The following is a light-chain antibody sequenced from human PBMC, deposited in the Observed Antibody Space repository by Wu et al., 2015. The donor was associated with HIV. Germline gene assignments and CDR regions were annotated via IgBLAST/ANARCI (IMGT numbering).Light chain of an antibody. V-gene: IGKV3-15*01. CDR2: DAS. J-gene: IGKJ4*01. Sequence: EIVMTQSPATLSVSLGERATLSCRASQNIYNNLAWYQQKRGQAPRLLIYDASIRATGVPARFSGSGSGTEFTLTISSPQSEDFAAYYCQQYYKWPPLTFGGGTRVEI. CDR3: QQYYKWPPLT. CDR1: QNIYNN.